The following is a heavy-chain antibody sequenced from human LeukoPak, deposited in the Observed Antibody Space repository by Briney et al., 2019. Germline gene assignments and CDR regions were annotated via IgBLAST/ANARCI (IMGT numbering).Heavy chain of an antibody. Sequence: EASVKVSCKASGYTFTGYYMHWVRQAPGQGLEWMGWINPNSGGTNYAQKFQGRVTMIRDTSISTAYMELSRLRSDDTAVYYCARVPTYYYDSSGYYYPKYYFDYWGQGTLVTVSS. D-gene: IGHD3-22*01. CDR2: INPNSGGT. J-gene: IGHJ4*02. V-gene: IGHV1-2*02. CDR1: GYTFTGYY. CDR3: ARVPTYYYDSSGYYYPKYYFDY.